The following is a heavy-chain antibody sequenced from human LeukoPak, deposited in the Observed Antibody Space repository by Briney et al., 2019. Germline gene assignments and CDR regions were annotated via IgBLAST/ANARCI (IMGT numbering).Heavy chain of an antibody. CDR2: IYNSGST. CDR3: ARRRRGYSGYEDAFDI. Sequence: SETLSLTCTVSGGSISSYYWSWIRQPPGKGLEWIGYIYNSGSTNYDPSLKSRVTISVDTSKNQFSLKLSSVTAADTAVYYCARRRRGYSGYEDAFDIWGQGTMVTVSS. CDR1: GGSISSYY. V-gene: IGHV4-59*08. J-gene: IGHJ3*02. D-gene: IGHD5-12*01.